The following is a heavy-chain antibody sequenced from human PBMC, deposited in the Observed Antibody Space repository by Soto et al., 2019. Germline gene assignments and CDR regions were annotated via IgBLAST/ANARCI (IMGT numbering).Heavy chain of an antibody. J-gene: IGHJ4*02. Sequence: SETLSLACTVSGGSISSYYWSWIRQPPGKGLEWIGYIYYSGSTNYNPSLKSRVTISVDTSKNQFSLKLSSVTAADTAVYYCARICSSTNCPPYYFDYWGQGTLVTVSS. CDR2: IYYSGST. CDR1: GGSISSYY. V-gene: IGHV4-59*08. D-gene: IGHD2-2*01. CDR3: ARICSSTNCPPYYFDY.